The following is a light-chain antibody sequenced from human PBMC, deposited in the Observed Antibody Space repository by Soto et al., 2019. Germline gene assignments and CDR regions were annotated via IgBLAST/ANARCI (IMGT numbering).Light chain of an antibody. J-gene: IGKJ1*01. CDR2: GAS. V-gene: IGKV3-20*01. Sequence: ENVLTQSPGTLSLSPGERPTLSCRPSQSVGSYLGWYQKKPGQAPRLLIYGASNRATGIPDRFSGSGSGTDFTLTISRLEPEDFAVYYCQHYGGPPPWTFGQGTKVEIK. CDR1: QSVGSY. CDR3: QHYGGPPPWT.